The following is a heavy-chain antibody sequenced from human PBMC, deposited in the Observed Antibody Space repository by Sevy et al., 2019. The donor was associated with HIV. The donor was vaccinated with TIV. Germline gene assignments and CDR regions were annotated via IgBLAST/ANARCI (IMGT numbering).Heavy chain of an antibody. Sequence: SETLSLTCTVSGGSISSGRNYWNWIRQPAGKGLEWIGRNYISWDTNYNPSLKSRVTISLDTSKKQFSLKLTSVTAADTAVYYCARDGSSGIQWFDYWGQGILVTVSS. D-gene: IGHD6-25*01. J-gene: IGHJ4*02. CDR1: GGSISSGRNY. V-gene: IGHV4-61*02. CDR3: ARDGSSGIQWFDY. CDR2: NYISWDT.